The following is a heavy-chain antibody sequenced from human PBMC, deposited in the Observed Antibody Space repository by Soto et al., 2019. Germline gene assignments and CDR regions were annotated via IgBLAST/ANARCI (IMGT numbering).Heavy chain of an antibody. CDR3: ARLGWYPQGYYYYYGMDV. J-gene: IGHJ6*02. CDR2: IYHSGST. Sequence: PSETLSLTCAVSGGSISSSNWWSWVRQPPGKGLEWIGEIYHSGSTNYNPSLKSRVTISVDKSKNQFSLKLSSVTAADTAVYYCARLGWYPQGYYYYYGMDVWGQGTTVTVSS. V-gene: IGHV4-4*02. CDR1: GGSISSSNW. D-gene: IGHD6-19*01.